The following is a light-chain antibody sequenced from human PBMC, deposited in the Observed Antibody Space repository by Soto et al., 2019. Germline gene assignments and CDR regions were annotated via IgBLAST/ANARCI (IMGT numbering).Light chain of an antibody. Sequence: QSALTQSRSVSGSPGQSVTIPCAGTSSDIGGYNYVSWYQQHPGKAPKLMIYDVSKRPSGVPDRFSGSKSGNTASLTISGLQAEDEADYYCCSYAGSYTYVFGTGTKVTVL. J-gene: IGLJ1*01. V-gene: IGLV2-11*01. CDR2: DVS. CDR1: SSDIGGYNY. CDR3: CSYAGSYTYV.